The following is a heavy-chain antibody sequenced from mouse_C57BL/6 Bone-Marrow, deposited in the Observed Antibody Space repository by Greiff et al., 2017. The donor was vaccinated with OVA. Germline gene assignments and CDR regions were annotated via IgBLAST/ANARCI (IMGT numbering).Heavy chain of an antibody. CDR3: AKNPLYDYDVFYAMDY. Sequence: VMLVESGPGLVQPSQSLSITCTVSGFSLTSYGVHWVRQPPGKGLEWLGVIWRGGSTDYNAAFISRLSISKDNSKSQVFFKMNSLQADDTAIYYCAKNPLYDYDVFYAMDYWGQGTSVTVSS. V-gene: IGHV2-4*01. J-gene: IGHJ4*01. D-gene: IGHD2-4*01. CDR2: IWRGGST. CDR1: GFSLTSYG.